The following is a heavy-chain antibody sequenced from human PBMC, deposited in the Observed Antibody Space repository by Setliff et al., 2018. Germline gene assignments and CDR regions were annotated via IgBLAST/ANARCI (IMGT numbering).Heavy chain of an antibody. V-gene: IGHV1-18*01. CDR3: ARAPSVELVTIRTNSWFTY. J-gene: IGHJ4*02. D-gene: IGHD5-18*01. CDR2: NSGYNGDT. Sequence: PVKASCKAYGYTFSRNYITWVRQAPGRGLEWMGWNSGYNGDTNDAQKFQGRVTLTTDTSTSTAYMELRSLTSDDPAFYYCARAPSVELVTIRTNSWFTYWGQGTLVTAPQ. CDR1: GYTFSRNY.